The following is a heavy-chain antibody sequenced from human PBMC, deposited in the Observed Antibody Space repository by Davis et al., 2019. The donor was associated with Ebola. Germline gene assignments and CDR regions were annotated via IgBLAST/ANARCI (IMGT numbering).Heavy chain of an antibody. CDR3: ARPDSPTNYYYYGMDV. CDR2: ISAYNGNT. CDR1: RYTFTSSG. Sequence: ASVQVSCKASRYTFTSSGISWVRQAPGQGLEWMGWISAYNGNTNYAQKLQGRVTMTTDTSTSTAYMELRSLRSDDTAVYYCARPDSPTNYYYYGMDVWGQGTTVTVSS. V-gene: IGHV1-18*01. J-gene: IGHJ6*02.